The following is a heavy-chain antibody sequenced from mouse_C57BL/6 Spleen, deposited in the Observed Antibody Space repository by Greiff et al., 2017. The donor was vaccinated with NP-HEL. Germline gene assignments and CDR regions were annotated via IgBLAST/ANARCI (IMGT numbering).Heavy chain of an antibody. CDR3: ARNYYYGSSYRFDY. Sequence: VQLQQSGPELVKPGASVKISCKASGYSFTGYYMNWVKQSPEKSLEWIGEINPSTGGTTYNQKFKAKATLTVDKSSSTAYMQLKSLTSEDSAVYYCARNYYYGSSYRFDYWGQGTTLTVPS. D-gene: IGHD1-1*01. J-gene: IGHJ2*01. CDR1: GYSFTGYY. V-gene: IGHV1-42*01. CDR2: INPSTGGT.